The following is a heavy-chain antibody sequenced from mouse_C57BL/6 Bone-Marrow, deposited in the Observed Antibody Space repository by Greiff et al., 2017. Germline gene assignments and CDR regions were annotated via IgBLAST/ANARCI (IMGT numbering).Heavy chain of an antibody. CDR1: GFNIKDYY. CDR2: IDPEDGDT. CDR3: TIREGAMDY. V-gene: IGHV14-1*01. Sequence: VHVKQSGAELVRPGASVKLSCTASGFNIKDYYMHWVKQRPEQGLEWIGRIDPEDGDTEYAPKFQCKATMTADTSSNTAYLQLSSLTSEDTAVYYCTIREGAMDYWGQGTSVTVSS. J-gene: IGHJ4*01.